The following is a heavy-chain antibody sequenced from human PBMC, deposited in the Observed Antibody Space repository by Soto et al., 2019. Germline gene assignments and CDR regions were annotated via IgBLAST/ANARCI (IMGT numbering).Heavy chain of an antibody. J-gene: IGHJ5*02. CDR1: GGSISSYY. V-gene: IGHV4-59*01. Sequence: SETLSLTCTVSGGSISSYYWSWIRQPPGKGLEWIGYIYYSGSTNYNPSLKSRVTISVDTSKNQFSLKLSSVTAADTAVYYCARGGYYGSGSYFESPRSDPWGQGTLVTVSS. D-gene: IGHD3-10*01. CDR2: IYYSGST. CDR3: ARGGYYGSGSYFESPRSDP.